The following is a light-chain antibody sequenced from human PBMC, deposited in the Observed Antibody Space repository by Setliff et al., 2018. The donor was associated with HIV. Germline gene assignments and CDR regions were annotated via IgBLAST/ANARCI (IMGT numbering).Light chain of an antibody. CDR1: ISDIGSYNR. V-gene: IGLV2-23*02. CDR3: CSYAGSDTFVV. Sequence: QSALTQPPSVSASPGQSIIISCTGTISDIGSYNRVSWYQHRPGTAPNLIIYEVNKRPSGVSNRFSGSKSGNTASLAISGLQADDEADYYCCSYAGSDTFVVFGTGTKVTVL. J-gene: IGLJ1*01. CDR2: EVN.